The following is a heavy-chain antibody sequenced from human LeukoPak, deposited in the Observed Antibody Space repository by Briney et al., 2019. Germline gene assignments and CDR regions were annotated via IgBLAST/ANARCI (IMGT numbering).Heavy chain of an antibody. CDR3: ARTRPDPNYYYYMDV. Sequence: SETLSLTCTVSGGSISSYYWSWIRQPPGKGLEWIGYIYYSGSTNYNPSLKSRVTISVDTSKNQFSLKLSPVTAADTAVYYCARTRPDPNYYYYMDVWGKGTTVTASS. CDR2: IYYSGST. V-gene: IGHV4-59*01. J-gene: IGHJ6*03. CDR1: GGSISSYY.